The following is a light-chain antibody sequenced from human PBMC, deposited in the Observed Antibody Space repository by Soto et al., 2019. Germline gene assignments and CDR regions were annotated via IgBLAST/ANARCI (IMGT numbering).Light chain of an antibody. V-gene: IGLV1-40*01. J-gene: IGLJ2*01. CDR1: SSNIGAGYD. Sequence: QLVLTQPPSVSGAPGQRATISCTGSSSNIGAGYDVHWYQQLPGTPPKLLIYGNSTRPSGVPDRFSGSKSGTSASLAITGLQAEDEADYYCQSYDSSLSGVVFGGGTKLTVL. CDR2: GNS. CDR3: QSYDSSLSGVV.